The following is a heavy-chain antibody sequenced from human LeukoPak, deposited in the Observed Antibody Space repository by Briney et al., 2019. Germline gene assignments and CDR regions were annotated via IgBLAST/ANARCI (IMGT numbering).Heavy chain of an antibody. CDR3: PRQSYASGWNPFDY. V-gene: IGHV3-23*01. D-gene: IGHD6-19*01. Sequence: GGSLRLSCAASGFTFSNYAVSWVRQAPGKGLEWVSTISGGGVTTYYGDSAKGRFTISRDNSKNTLYLQMNSLRAEDTAVYYCPRQSYASGWNPFDYWGQGILVTVSS. CDR2: ISGGGVTT. J-gene: IGHJ4*02. CDR1: GFTFSNYA.